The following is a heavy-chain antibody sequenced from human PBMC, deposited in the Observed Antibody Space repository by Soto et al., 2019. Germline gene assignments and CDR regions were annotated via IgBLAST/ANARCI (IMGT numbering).Heavy chain of an antibody. CDR3: ARSANGDHDAFDI. CDR1: GGTFSSYA. CDR2: IIPIFGTA. V-gene: IGHV1-69*13. J-gene: IGHJ3*02. D-gene: IGHD2-21*02. Sequence: SVKVSCKASGGTFSSYAISWVRQAPGQGLEWMGGIIPIFGTANYAQKFQGRVTITADESTSTAYMELSSLRSEDTAVYYCARSANGDHDAFDIWGQGTMVTVSS.